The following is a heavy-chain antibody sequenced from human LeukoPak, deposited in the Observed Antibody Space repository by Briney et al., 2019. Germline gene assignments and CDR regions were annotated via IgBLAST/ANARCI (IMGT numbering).Heavy chain of an antibody. D-gene: IGHD4-23*01. J-gene: IGHJ4*02. CDR3: ANSYDGKIVPFDN. CDR1: GASITNSY. V-gene: IGHV4-4*09. Sequence: PSETLSLTCTVSGASITNSYWNWVRQPPGKGLEWIGNIYSSGNTNYNPSLKSRVTISLDVSKNQFSLKLTSVTAADTAVYYCANSYDGKIVPFDNWGQGALVAVSS. CDR2: IYSSGNT.